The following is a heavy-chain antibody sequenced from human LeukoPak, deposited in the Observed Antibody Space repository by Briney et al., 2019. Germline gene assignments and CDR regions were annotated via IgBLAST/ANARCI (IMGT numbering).Heavy chain of an antibody. CDR3: AKDLWGFVEVAAILDY. CDR2: ISGSGGST. CDR1: RFTFSSYA. D-gene: IGHD2-15*01. V-gene: IGHV3-23*01. Sequence: PGGSLRLSCAASRFTFSSYAMSWVRQAPGKGLEWVSGISGSGGSTDYADSVKGRFTISRDNSKNTLYLQMNSLRAEDTAVYYCAKDLWGFVEVAAILDYWGQGTLVAVSS. J-gene: IGHJ4*02.